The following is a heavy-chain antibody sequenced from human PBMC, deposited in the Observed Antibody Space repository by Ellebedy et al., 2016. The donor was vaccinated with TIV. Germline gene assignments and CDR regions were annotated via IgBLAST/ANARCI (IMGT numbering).Heavy chain of an antibody. J-gene: IGHJ4*02. CDR3: ARAPPGSGPDY. D-gene: IGHD6-19*01. V-gene: IGHV3-30-3*01. CDR2: MSYDGNTQ. Sequence: GGSLRLXXVASTFTFSTYAAHWVRQAPGKGLEWVAVMSYDGNTQYYAESVRGRFTVSRDNSNNALFLQMNGLRVEDTAVYYCARAPPGSGPDYWGQGTLVIVSS. CDR1: TFTFSTYA.